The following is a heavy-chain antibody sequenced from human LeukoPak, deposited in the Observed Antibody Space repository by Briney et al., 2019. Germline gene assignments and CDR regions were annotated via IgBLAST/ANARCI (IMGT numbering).Heavy chain of an antibody. CDR2: IKQDASDK. J-gene: IGHJ4*02. V-gene: IGHV3-7*01. CDR1: RFTFTNYW. Sequence: GGSLRLSCAASRFTFTNYWMSWVRQAPGKGLEWVASIKQDASDKYYVDSVKGRFTISRDNAKNSLFLQMISLRAEDTALYYCVRDPVDYWGQGILVTVPS. CDR3: VRDPVDY.